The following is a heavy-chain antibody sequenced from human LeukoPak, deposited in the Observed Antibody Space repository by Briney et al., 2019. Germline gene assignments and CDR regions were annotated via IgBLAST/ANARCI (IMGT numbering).Heavy chain of an antibody. D-gene: IGHD4-17*01. Sequence: GGSLRLSCAASGFTFSSYEMNWVRQAPGKGLEWVSYISSSGSTIYYADSVKGRFTISRDNAKNSLYLQMNSLRAEDTAVYYCARGGDYVAFDIWGQGTMVTVSS. J-gene: IGHJ3*02. CDR3: ARGGDYVAFDI. V-gene: IGHV3-48*03. CDR2: ISSSGSTI. CDR1: GFTFSSYE.